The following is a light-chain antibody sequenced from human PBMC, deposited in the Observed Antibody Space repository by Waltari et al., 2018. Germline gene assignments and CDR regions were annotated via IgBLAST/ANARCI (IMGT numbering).Light chain of an antibody. V-gene: IGKV1-39*01. CDR3: QQSYSNSRA. Sequence: DIQMTQSPFSLSASVGDRVTITCRASHSIRTYLNWYQQKVGKAPTLLIYGASTLQSGVPSRFSGDGSGTDFTLTISGLQAEDFATYYCQQSYSNSRAFGQGTKIEVK. J-gene: IGKJ1*01. CDR1: HSIRTY. CDR2: GAS.